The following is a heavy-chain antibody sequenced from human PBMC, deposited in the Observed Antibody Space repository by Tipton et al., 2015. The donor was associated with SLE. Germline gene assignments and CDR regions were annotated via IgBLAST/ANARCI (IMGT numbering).Heavy chain of an antibody. CDR1: GGSISSDDYY. CDR3: ARIYAAGDYYYGMDV. Sequence: TLSLTCTVSGGSISSDDYYWTWVRQHPGKGLEWIGHIYKSGDTHYNPSLKSRVTMSVDTSKNQFSLKLSSVTAADTAVYYCARIYAAGDYYYGMDVWGQGTTVTVSS. D-gene: IGHD6-13*01. V-gene: IGHV4-31*03. J-gene: IGHJ6*02. CDR2: IYKSGDT.